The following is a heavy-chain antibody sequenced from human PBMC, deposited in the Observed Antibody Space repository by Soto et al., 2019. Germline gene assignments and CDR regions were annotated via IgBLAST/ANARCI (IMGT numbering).Heavy chain of an antibody. J-gene: IGHJ4*02. CDR1: GGSINSGGYC. CDR2: ISYGGST. CDR3: SRGILV. D-gene: IGHD5-18*01. V-gene: IGHV4-31*03. Sequence: QVQLQESGPGLVKPSQTLSLTCTVSGGSINSGGYCWSWIRQHPGKGLDWIGCISYGGSTSYNPSLKSRVTISVDTSKNQFSRKLTSVTAADTAVYYCSRGILVWGQGALITVPS.